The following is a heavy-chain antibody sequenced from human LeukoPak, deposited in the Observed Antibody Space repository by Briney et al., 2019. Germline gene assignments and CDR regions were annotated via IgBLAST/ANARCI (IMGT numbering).Heavy chain of an antibody. D-gene: IGHD3-10*01. CDR2: INTNTRNP. V-gene: IGHV7-4-1*02. CDR3: ARELSITMVRGVINPTLRY. J-gene: IGHJ4*02. CDR1: GYTFTSYA. Sequence: GASVKVSCRASGYTFTSYAMNWVRQAPGQGLEWMGWINTNTRNPTYAQGFTGRFVFSLDTSVSTAYLQISSLKAEDTAVYYCARELSITMVRGVINPTLRYWGQGTLVTVSS.